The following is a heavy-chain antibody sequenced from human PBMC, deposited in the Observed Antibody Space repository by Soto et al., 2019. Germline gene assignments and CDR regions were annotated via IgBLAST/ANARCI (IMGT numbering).Heavy chain of an antibody. CDR2: ISGSGGST. CDR1: GFTFSSYA. CDR3: ANCITIFGVVIPHPIG. D-gene: IGHD3-3*01. V-gene: IGHV3-23*01. J-gene: IGHJ4*02. Sequence: PGGSLRLSCAASGFTFSSYAMSWVRQAPGKGLEWVSAISGSGGSTYYADSVKGRFTISRDNSKNTLYLQMNSLRAEDTAVYYCANCITIFGVVIPHPIGWGQGTLVTVSS.